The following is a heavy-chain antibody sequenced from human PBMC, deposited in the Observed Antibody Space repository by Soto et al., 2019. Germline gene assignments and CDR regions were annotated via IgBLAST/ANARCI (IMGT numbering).Heavy chain of an antibody. V-gene: IGHV5-51*01. J-gene: IGHJ6*02. CDR1: GYSFTSYW. D-gene: IGHD2-2*02. Sequence: GESLKISCKGSGYSFTSYWIGWVRPMPGKGLEWRGIIYPGDSDTRYSPSFQGQVTISADKSISTAYLQWSSLKASDTAMYYCARSRYCSSTSCYTGPFSSQYGMDVWGQGTTVTVSS. CDR2: IYPGDSDT. CDR3: ARSRYCSSTSCYTGPFSSQYGMDV.